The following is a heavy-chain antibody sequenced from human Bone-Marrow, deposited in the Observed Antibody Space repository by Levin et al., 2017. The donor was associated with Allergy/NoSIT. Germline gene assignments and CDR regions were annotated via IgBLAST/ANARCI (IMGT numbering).Heavy chain of an antibody. D-gene: IGHD3-10*01. CDR3: AKDGSSALRLYYFDY. CDR1: GFTFSSYG. V-gene: IGHV3-30*18. J-gene: IGHJ4*02. Sequence: GGSLRLSCAASGFTFSSYGMHWVRQAPGKGLEWVAVISYDGSNKYYADSVKGRFTISRDNSKNTLYLQMNSLRAEDTAVYYCAKDGSSALRLYYFDYWGQGTLVTVSS. CDR2: ISYDGSNK.